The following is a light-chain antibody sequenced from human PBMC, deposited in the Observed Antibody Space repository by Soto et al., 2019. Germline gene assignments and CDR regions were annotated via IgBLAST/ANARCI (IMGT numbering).Light chain of an antibody. V-gene: IGKV4-1*01. CDR1: QSLLYRPNNNRDY. CDR3: QQSYATPIT. J-gene: IGKJ5*01. Sequence: DIVLTQSPDSLAVSLGERATINCKSSQSLLYRPNNNRDYLAWYQQKPGQPPKLLIYWASTRDSGVPERFSGSGSGTDFTLTISSLQPEDVALYYCQQSYATPITFGQGTRLDIK. CDR2: WAS.